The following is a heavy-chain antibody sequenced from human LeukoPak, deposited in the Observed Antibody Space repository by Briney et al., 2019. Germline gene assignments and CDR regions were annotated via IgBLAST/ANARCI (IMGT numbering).Heavy chain of an antibody. CDR1: GYTFTGYY. CDR2: INPNSGGT. CDR3: AKLCSSTSCRDY. Sequence: EASVKVSCKASGYTFTGYYMHWVRQAPGQGLEWMGWINPNSGGTNYAQKFQGRVTMTRDTSISTAYMELSRLRSDDTAVYYCAKLCSSTSCRDYWGQGTLVTVSS. J-gene: IGHJ4*02. D-gene: IGHD2-2*01. V-gene: IGHV1-2*02.